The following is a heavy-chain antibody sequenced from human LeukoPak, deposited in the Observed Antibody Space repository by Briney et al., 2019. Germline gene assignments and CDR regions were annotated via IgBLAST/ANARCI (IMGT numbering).Heavy chain of an antibody. CDR2: ISYDGSNK. D-gene: IGHD4-11*01. J-gene: IGHJ4*02. V-gene: IGHV3-30-3*01. Sequence: GSLRLSCAASGFTFSSYAMHWVRQAPGKGLEWVAVISYDGSNKYYADSVKGQFTISRDNSKNTLYLQMNSLRAEDTAVYYCARDNYGPLDYWGQGTLVTVSS. CDR1: GFTFSSYA. CDR3: ARDNYGPLDY.